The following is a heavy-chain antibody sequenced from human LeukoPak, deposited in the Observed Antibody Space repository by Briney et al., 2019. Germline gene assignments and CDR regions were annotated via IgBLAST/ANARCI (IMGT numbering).Heavy chain of an antibody. V-gene: IGHV1-2*02. D-gene: IGHD2-2*01. Sequence: ASVKVSCKASGYTFTGYYMHWVRQAPGQGLEWMGWINPNSGGTNYAQKFQGRVTMTRDTSINTAYMELSRLRSDDTAVYYCARADIVVVPAAMDLDYWGQGTLVTVSS. CDR3: ARADIVVVPAAMDLDY. CDR1: GYTFTGYY. J-gene: IGHJ4*02. CDR2: INPNSGGT.